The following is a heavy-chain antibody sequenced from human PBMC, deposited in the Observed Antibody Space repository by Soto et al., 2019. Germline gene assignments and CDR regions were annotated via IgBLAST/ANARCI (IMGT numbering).Heavy chain of an antibody. V-gene: IGHV4-39*01. Sequence: SETLSLTCTVSGGSLTSNSYYWGWIRQPPGQGLEWIGSFYYSQSTYFTPSLKSRVTISVETSKNQYSLKLSAVPAADTAVYYCARRSTVTYDYWGQGSLVTVSS. CDR3: ARRSTVTYDY. CDR2: FYYSQST. J-gene: IGHJ4*02. CDR1: GGSLTSNSYY. D-gene: IGHD4-17*01.